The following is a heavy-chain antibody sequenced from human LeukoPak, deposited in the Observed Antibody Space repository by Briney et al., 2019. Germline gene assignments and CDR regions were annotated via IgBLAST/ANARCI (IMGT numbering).Heavy chain of an antibody. Sequence: GGSLRLSCAVSDFTFSFYEMNWVRQAPGKGLEWVSYISTSGSTMYCADSVKGRFTISRDNAKNSLYLQMNSLRAEDTALYYCARVSGFDLWGRGTLVTVSS. CDR2: ISTSGSTM. V-gene: IGHV3-48*03. D-gene: IGHD3-10*01. CDR1: DFTFSFYE. J-gene: IGHJ2*01. CDR3: ARVSGFDL.